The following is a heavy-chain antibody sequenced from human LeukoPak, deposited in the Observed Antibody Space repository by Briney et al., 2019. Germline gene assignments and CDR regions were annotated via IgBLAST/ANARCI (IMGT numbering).Heavy chain of an antibody. CDR3: ARDPAYGAFDI. CDR1: GFTFSNYW. V-gene: IGHV3-7*03. J-gene: IGHJ3*02. Sequence: QAGGSLRLSCAASGFTFSNYWMDWVRQAPGKGLEWVAIIKEDGSKKDYVDSVKGRFTISRDNAKNSLYLQMNSLRDEDTAVYYCARDPAYGAFDIWGQGTMVTVSS. CDR2: IKEDGSKK. D-gene: IGHD4-17*01.